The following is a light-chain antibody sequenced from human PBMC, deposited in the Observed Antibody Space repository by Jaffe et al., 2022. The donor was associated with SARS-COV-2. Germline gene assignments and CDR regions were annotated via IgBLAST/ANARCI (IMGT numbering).Light chain of an antibody. J-gene: IGLJ2*01. Sequence: QSALTQPPSASGSPGQSVTISCTGTSSDVGGYNYVSWYQQHPGKAPKFIIYEVSKRPSGVPDRFSGSKSGNTASLTVSGLQAEDEADYYCSSYAGSNHLVVFGGGTKLTVL. CDR3: SSYAGSNHLVV. CDR1: SSDVGGYNY. V-gene: IGLV2-8*01. CDR2: EVS.